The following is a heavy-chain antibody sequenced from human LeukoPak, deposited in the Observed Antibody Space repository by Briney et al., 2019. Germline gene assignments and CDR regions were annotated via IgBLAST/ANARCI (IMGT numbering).Heavy chain of an antibody. Sequence: SETLSLTCAVYGGSFSGYYWSWIRQPPGKGLEWIGEINHSGSTNYNPSLKSRVTISVDKSKNQFSLKPSSVTAADTAVYYCARDIGSGWVWYFDLWGRGTLVTVSS. CDR1: GGSFSGYY. D-gene: IGHD6-19*01. V-gene: IGHV4-34*01. CDR3: ARDIGSGWVWYFDL. CDR2: INHSGST. J-gene: IGHJ2*01.